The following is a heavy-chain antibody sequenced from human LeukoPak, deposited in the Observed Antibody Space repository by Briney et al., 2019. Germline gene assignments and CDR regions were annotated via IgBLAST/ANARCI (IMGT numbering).Heavy chain of an antibody. D-gene: IGHD2-15*01. CDR2: INHSGST. CDR1: GGSFSGYY. Sequence: SETLSLTCAVYGGSFSGYYWSWIRQPPGKGLEWIGEINHSGSTNYNPSLKSRVTISVDTSKNQFSLKLSSVTAADTAVYYCARDLVCSGGNCYSVWFDPWGQGTLVTVSP. CDR3: ARDLVCSGGNCYSVWFDP. J-gene: IGHJ5*02. V-gene: IGHV4-34*01.